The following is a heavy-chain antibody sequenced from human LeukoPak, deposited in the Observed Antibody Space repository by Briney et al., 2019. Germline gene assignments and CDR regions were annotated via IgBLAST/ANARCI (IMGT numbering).Heavy chain of an antibody. Sequence: GGSLRLSCAASGFTFNDYAMHWVRQAPGKGLEWVSGISWSSGSIDYADSVKGRFTISRHNPKNSLYLQMNSLRAEDTALYYCAKDIFFRANMIVVVRAPFAFDIWGQGTMVTVSS. D-gene: IGHD3-22*01. CDR3: AKDIFFRANMIVVVRAPFAFDI. J-gene: IGHJ3*02. V-gene: IGHV3-9*01. CDR2: ISWSSGSI. CDR1: GFTFNDYA.